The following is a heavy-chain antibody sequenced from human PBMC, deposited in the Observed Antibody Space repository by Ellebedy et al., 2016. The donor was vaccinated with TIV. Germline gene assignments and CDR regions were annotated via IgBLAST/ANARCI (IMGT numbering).Heavy chain of an antibody. D-gene: IGHD1-26*01. CDR2: MFYSGTT. CDR1: GSSISSSSYY. J-gene: IGHJ4*02. Sequence: MPSETLSLTCSVSGSSISSSSYYWGWIRQSPGKGLEWIGSMFYSGTTLYHPSLKSRVTISVDTSKNQFSLKLTSVTAADTTMYSCARRGVGATYFDSWGQGTLVTVSS. V-gene: IGHV4-39*01. CDR3: ARRGVGATYFDS.